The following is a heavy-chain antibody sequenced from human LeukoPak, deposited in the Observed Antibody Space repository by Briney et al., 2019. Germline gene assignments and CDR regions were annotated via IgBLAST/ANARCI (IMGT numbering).Heavy chain of an antibody. D-gene: IGHD4-17*01. Sequence: SETLSLTCAVSGDSFSSHYWTWIRQPPGKGLEWIGYISYIGSTNYNPSLKSRVTISIDTSKNQFSLKLSSVTAADTAVYYCARDLVTVTKGFDIWGQGTTVSVSS. J-gene: IGHJ3*02. CDR1: GDSFSSHY. V-gene: IGHV4-59*11. CDR3: ARDLVTVTKGFDI. CDR2: ISYIGST.